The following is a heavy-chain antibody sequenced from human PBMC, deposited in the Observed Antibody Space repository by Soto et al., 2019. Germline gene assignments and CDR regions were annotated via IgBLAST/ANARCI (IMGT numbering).Heavy chain of an antibody. V-gene: IGHV4-4*02. CDR2: IFHGGST. D-gene: IGHD2-2*01. J-gene: IGHJ4*02. CDR1: GGSITNTNW. CDR3: ATTRLYCSATTCYEFYFDY. Sequence: KPSETLSLTCTVSGGSITNTNWWSWIRQPPGKGLEWLGAIFHGGSTNYNPSLKSRVTMSADKSQNRFSLNLTSVTAADTAVYFCATTRLYCSATTCYEFYFDYWGQGTLVTVSS.